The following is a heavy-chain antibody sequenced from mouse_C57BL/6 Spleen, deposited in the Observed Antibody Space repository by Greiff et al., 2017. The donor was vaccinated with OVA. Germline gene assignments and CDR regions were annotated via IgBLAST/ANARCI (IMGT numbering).Heavy chain of an antibody. V-gene: IGHV2-5*01. CDR3: AKGPDGYYAMDY. D-gene: IGHD2-3*01. CDR2: IWRGGST. Sequence: QVQLQQSGPGLVQPSQRLSIPCTVSGFSFTSYGVHWVRHSPGKGLEWLGVIWRGGSTDYNAAFMSRLSITKDNSKSQVFFKMNSLQADDTAIYYCAKGPDGYYAMDYWGQGTSVTVSS. CDR1: GFSFTSYG. J-gene: IGHJ4*01.